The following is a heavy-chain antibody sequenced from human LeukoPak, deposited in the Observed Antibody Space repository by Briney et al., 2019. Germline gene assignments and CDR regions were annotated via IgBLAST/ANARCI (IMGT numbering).Heavy chain of an antibody. CDR2: ISGSGGST. CDR3: AKVPWYYDSSGYYYGVRYFQH. V-gene: IGHV3-23*01. CDR1: GFTFSSYA. Sequence: GGSLRLSCAASGFTFSSYAMSWVRQAPGKGLEWVSAISGSGGSTYYADSVKGRFTISRDNSKKTLYLQMNSLRAEDTAVYYCAKVPWYYDSSGYYYGVRYFQHWGQGTLVTVSS. J-gene: IGHJ1*01. D-gene: IGHD3-22*01.